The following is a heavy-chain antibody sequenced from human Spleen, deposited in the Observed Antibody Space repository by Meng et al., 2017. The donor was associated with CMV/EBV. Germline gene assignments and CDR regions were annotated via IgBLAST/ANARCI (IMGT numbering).Heavy chain of an antibody. V-gene: IGHV3-11*01. J-gene: IGHJ6*02. CDR1: GFTFNDYY. CDR3: ARTRDGGFGELFPAYYYYYGLDV. CDR2: ISSSGSSI. D-gene: IGHD3-10*01. Sequence: GESLKISCAASGFTFNDYYMTWIRQATGKGLEWVSYISSSGSSIYYADSVKGRFTISRDNAKNSLYLQMNSLRAEDTALYYCARTRDGGFGELFPAYYYYYGLDVWGRGTTVTVSS.